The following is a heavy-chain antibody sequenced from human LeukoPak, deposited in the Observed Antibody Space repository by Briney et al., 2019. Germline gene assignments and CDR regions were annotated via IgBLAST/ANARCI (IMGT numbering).Heavy chain of an antibody. CDR2: FDPEDGET. J-gene: IGHJ4*02. Sequence: ASVKVSCKVSGYTRTELSMHWVRQAPGKGLEWMGGFDPEDGETIYAQKFQGRVTMTEDTSTDTAYMELSSLRSEDTAVYYCATVNDFWSGFGFWGQGTLVTVSS. CDR1: GYTRTELS. D-gene: IGHD3-3*01. V-gene: IGHV1-24*01. CDR3: ATVNDFWSGFGF.